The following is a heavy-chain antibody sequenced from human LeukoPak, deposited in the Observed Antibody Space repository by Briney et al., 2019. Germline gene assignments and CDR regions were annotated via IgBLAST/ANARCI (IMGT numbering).Heavy chain of an antibody. CDR3: ANAPTHLYYYYGMDV. CDR1: GGSISSGNYY. Sequence: LSLTCTVSGGSISSGNYYWSWVRQAPGKGLEWVSAISGSGGSTYYADSVKGRFTISRDNSKNTLYLQMNSLRAEDTAVYYCANAPTHLYYYYGMDVWGQGTTVTVSS. CDR2: ISGSGGST. J-gene: IGHJ6*02. V-gene: IGHV3-23*01.